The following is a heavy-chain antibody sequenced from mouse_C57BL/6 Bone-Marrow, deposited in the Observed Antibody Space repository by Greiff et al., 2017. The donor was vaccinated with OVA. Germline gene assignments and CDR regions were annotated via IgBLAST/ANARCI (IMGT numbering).Heavy chain of an antibody. CDR3: ARWDGYYVRAYAMDY. Sequence: QVQLQQPGAELVRPGTSVKLSCKASGYTFTSYWMHWVKQRPGPGLEWIGVIDPSDSYTKYNQKLKGKATLTVVTSSSHAYLQLSSLTSEDSAVYYCARWDGYYVRAYAMDYWGQGTSVTVSS. J-gene: IGHJ4*01. CDR1: GYTFTSYW. D-gene: IGHD2-3*01. V-gene: IGHV1-59*01. CDR2: IDPSDSYT.